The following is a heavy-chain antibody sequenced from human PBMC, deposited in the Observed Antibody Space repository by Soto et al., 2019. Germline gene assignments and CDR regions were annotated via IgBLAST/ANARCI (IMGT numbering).Heavy chain of an antibody. Sequence: PGESLKISCQGFGYGFFGYWIAWVRQTPERGLEWMAIIYPHDSETKYSPSFQGQVTLSVDLSISTAYLQWSSLKASDTATYYCARHFDWLSFLPDYWGQGTLVTVSS. CDR2: IYPHDSET. D-gene: IGHD3-9*01. CDR1: GYGFFGYW. CDR3: ARHFDWLSFLPDY. J-gene: IGHJ4*02. V-gene: IGHV5-51*01.